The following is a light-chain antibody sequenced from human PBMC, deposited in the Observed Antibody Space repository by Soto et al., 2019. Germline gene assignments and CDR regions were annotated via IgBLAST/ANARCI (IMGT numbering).Light chain of an antibody. CDR2: GAS. CDR1: HSVSSN. CDR3: KQYGSSSS. V-gene: IGKV3-20*01. Sequence: EIVMTQSPSTLSVSPGERATLSCRASHSVSSNLAWYRQKPGQAPRLLIYGASSRATGIPDRFSGSGSGTDFTLTISRLEPEDFAVYYCKQYGSSSSFGGGTKVDIK. J-gene: IGKJ4*01.